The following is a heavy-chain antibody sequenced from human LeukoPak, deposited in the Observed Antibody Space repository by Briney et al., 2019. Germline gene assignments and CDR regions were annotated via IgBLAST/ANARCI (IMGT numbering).Heavy chain of an antibody. CDR3: ARDRSSWGYFDL. J-gene: IGHJ2*01. Sequence: SETLSLTCTVSGGSISSYYWSWIRQPPGKGLEWIGYIYYSGSTNYNPSLKSRVTISVDTSKNQFSLKLSSVTAADTAVYYCARDRSSWGYFDLWAVAPWSLSPQ. V-gene: IGHV4-59*01. CDR2: IYYSGST. CDR1: GGSISSYY. D-gene: IGHD6-13*01.